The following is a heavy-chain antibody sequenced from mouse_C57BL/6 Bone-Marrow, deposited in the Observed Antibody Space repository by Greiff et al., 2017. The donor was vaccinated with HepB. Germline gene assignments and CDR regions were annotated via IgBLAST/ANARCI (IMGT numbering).Heavy chain of an antibody. CDR2: IVPENGDT. D-gene: IGHD1-1*01. CDR1: GFNIKDDY. Sequence: VQLQQSGAELVRPGASVKLSCTASGFNIKDDYMHWVKQRPEQGLEWIGWIVPENGDTEYASKFQGKATITADTSSNTAYLQLSSLTSEDTAVYYCTLYYYGSSYWYFDVWGTGTTVTVSS. J-gene: IGHJ1*03. CDR3: TLYYYGSSYWYFDV. V-gene: IGHV14-4*01.